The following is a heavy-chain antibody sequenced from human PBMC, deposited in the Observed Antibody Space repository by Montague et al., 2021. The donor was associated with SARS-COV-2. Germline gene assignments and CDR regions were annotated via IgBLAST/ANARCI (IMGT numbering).Heavy chain of an antibody. CDR1: GFTFSSYA. CDR3: ASEMIAVAGTAPFDY. V-gene: IGHV3-30-3*01. D-gene: IGHD6-19*01. CDR2: ISYDGSNK. Sequence: SLRLSCAASGFTFSSYAMHWVRQAPGKGLEWVAVISYDGSNKYYADSVKGRFTISRDNSKNTLYLQMNSLRAEDTAVYYCASEMIAVAGTAPFDYWGQGTLVTVPS. J-gene: IGHJ4*02.